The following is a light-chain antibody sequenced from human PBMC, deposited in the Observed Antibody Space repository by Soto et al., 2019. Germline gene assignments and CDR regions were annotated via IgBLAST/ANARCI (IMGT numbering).Light chain of an antibody. Sequence: EIALTQSPASLSSSVGERATLSCRASQSVSSYLDWYHQKPRQAPRLLIYDASTRDSGIPARFSGSGSGTDFTLTISSLGPEDFAVYYCQQRSSSPPWTFGQGTKVEIK. J-gene: IGKJ1*01. CDR2: DAS. CDR1: QSVSSY. V-gene: IGKV3-11*01. CDR3: QQRSSSPPWT.